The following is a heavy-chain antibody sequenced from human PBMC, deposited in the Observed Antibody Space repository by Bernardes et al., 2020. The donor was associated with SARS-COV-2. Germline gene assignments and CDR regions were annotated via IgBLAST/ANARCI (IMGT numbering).Heavy chain of an antibody. J-gene: IGHJ4*02. CDR2: IWYDGSNK. D-gene: IGHD3-9*01. Sequence: GSLRLSCAASGFTFSSYGMHWVRQAPGKGLEWVAVIWYDGSNKYYADSVKGRFTISRDNSKNTLYLQMNSLRAEDTAVYYCARDPTYYDILTGYYKGAFDYWGQGTLVTVSS. V-gene: IGHV3-33*01. CDR3: ARDPTYYDILTGYYKGAFDY. CDR1: GFTFSSYG.